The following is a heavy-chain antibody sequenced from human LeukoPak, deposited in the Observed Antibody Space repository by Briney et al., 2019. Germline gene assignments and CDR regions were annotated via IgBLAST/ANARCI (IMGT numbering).Heavy chain of an antibody. V-gene: IGHV4-34*01. Sequence: SETLSLTCAVYGGSFSGYHWSWIRQPPGKGLEWIGEINHSGSTNYNPSLKSRVTISVDTSKNQFSLKLSSVTAADTAVYYCAQTRRVAGEDYWGQGTLVTVSS. CDR3: AQTRRVAGEDY. CDR1: GGSFSGYH. CDR2: INHSGST. J-gene: IGHJ4*02. D-gene: IGHD6-19*01.